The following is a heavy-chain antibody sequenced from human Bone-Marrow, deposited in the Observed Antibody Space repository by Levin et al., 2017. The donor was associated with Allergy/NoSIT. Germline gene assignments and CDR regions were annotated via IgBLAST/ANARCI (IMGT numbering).Heavy chain of an antibody. D-gene: IGHD3-22*01. Sequence: GESLKISCAASGLTFSSYAMSWVRQRPGEGLEGVSSITGTGGTTYYADSVKGRFTISRDNSKNTLYLQMSSLRADDTAVYYCARAAGSSGYYELPLDYWGQGTLVTVSS. CDR3: ARAAGSSGYYELPLDY. J-gene: IGHJ4*02. CDR2: ITGTGGTT. CDR1: GLTFSSYA. V-gene: IGHV3-23*01.